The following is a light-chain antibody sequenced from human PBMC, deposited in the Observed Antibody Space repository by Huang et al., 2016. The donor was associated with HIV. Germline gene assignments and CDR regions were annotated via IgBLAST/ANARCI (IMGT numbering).Light chain of an antibody. J-gene: IGKJ4*01. Sequence: DIQITQTPSSLSAFLGDRVTITCQASHDISNYLNWYQQKPGKAPELLIYDASNLETGVPSRFSGSKSGTDFTLTISSLQPEDIATYYCQQYHRFGGGTKVEIK. CDR3: QQYHR. CDR2: DAS. CDR1: HDISNY. V-gene: IGKV1-33*01.